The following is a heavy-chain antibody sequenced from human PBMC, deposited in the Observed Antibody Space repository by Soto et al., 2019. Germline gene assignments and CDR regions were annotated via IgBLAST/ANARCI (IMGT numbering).Heavy chain of an antibody. D-gene: IGHD3-10*02. CDR1: GGSISSYY. J-gene: IGHJ6*02. CDR3: AMCYIDYAVSVYGRITINPDTSKNHFSLQLNSVTPEDTSVYYCVRSRVFIAVAGMATYYYYYGMDV. CDR2: IYYSGST. V-gene: IGHV4-59*13. Sequence: PSETLSLTCTVSGGSISSYYWSWIRQPPGKGLEWIGYIYYSGSTNYNPSLKSRVTISVDTSKNQFSLKLSSVTAADTAVYYCAMCYIDYAVSVYGRITINPDTSKNHFSLQLNSVTPEDTSVYYCVRSRVFIAVAGMATYYYYYGMDVWGQGTTVTVSS.